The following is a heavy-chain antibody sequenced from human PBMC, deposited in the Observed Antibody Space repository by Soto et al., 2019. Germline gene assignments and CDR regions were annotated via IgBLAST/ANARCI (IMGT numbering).Heavy chain of an antibody. V-gene: IGHV1-69*13. CDR2: IIPIFGTA. Sequence: VKVSCKASGGTFSSYAISWVRQAPGQGLEWMGGIIPIFGTANYAQKFQGRVTITADESTSTAYMELSSLRSEDTAVYYCARDPRGWFRAFDIWGQGTMVTVSS. J-gene: IGHJ3*02. D-gene: IGHD2-15*01. CDR3: ARDPRGWFRAFDI. CDR1: GGTFSSYA.